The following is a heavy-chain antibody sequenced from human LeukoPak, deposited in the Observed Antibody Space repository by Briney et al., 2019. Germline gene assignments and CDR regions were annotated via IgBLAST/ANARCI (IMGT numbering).Heavy chain of an antibody. D-gene: IGHD3-22*01. Sequence: PSETLSLTCTVSGGSISSYYWSWIRQPAGKGLEWIGRISTSGSTNNNPSLKSRVTMTVDTSKNQFSLYLTSVTAADTAVYYCARDKNYRDGSGYPFDSWGQGTLVTVSS. CDR3: ARDKNYRDGSGYPFDS. CDR1: GGSISSYY. CDR2: ISTSGST. J-gene: IGHJ4*02. V-gene: IGHV4-4*07.